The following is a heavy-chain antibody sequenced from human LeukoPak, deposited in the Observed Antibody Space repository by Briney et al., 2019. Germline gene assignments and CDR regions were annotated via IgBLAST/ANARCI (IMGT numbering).Heavy chain of an antibody. CDR3: AKDGDDCIEQ. V-gene: IGHV3-30*02. J-gene: IGHJ4*02. D-gene: IGHD3-22*01. Sequence: GGSLRLSCAASGFTLSCCGMHWVRQAPGKGLEWVAFIRYDGSDKYYADSVKGRFTIPRDNSKNTLYLQMNSLRAEDTAMYYCAKDGDDCIEQWGQGTLVTVSS. CDR2: IRYDGSDK. CDR1: GFTLSCCG.